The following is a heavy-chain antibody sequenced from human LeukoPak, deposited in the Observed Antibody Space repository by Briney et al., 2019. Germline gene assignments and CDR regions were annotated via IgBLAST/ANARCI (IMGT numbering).Heavy chain of an antibody. D-gene: IGHD3-16*01. J-gene: IGHJ5*02. V-gene: IGHV3-21*01. CDR3: ARLWGGNGYSGGSLNL. Sequence: GGSLRLSCVASGFSFERHSMNWVRQVPGRGLEWVSSIATGTGSVSTFTFYADSVKGRFTISKDNSNNMVFLQMDRLRAEDTAVYYCARLWGGNGYSGGSLNLWGQGTLVTVSS. CDR2: IATGTGSVSTFT. CDR1: GFSFERHS.